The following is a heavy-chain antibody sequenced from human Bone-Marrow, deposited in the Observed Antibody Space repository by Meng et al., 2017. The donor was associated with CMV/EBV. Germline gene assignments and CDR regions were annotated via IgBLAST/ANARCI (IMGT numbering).Heavy chain of an antibody. D-gene: IGHD2-2*02. CDR3: ASPLGYCSSTSCYTPLVHGY. CDR2: IKQDGSEK. J-gene: IGHJ4*02. CDR1: GFSLSTHW. Sequence: GESLKISCAASGFSLSTHWMSWVRQAPGKGLECVAHIKQDGSEKEYVDSVKGRFTISRDNAKNTLYLQMNSLRAEDTAVYYCASPLGYCSSTSCYTPLVHGYWGQGTLVTVSS. V-gene: IGHV3-7*03.